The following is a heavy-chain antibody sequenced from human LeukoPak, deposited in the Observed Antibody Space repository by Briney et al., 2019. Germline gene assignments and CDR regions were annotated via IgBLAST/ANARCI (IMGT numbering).Heavy chain of an antibody. Sequence: SETLSLTCAVYGGSFSGYYWSWIRQPPGKGLDWIGEINHSGSTNYKPSLKSRVTISVDTSKNQFSLKLSSVTAADTAVYYCARGRRSTVPFDYWGQGTLVTVSS. CDR3: ARGRRSTVPFDY. V-gene: IGHV4-34*01. CDR1: GGSFSGYY. D-gene: IGHD4-17*01. J-gene: IGHJ4*02. CDR2: INHSGST.